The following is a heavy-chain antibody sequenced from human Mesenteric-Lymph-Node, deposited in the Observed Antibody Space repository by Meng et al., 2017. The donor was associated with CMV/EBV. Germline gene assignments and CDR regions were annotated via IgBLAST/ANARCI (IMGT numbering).Heavy chain of an antibody. CDR1: GGSISSSSYY. D-gene: IGHD5-18*01. CDR2: IYYSGST. V-gene: IGHV4-39*01. J-gene: IGHJ5*02. CDR3: ARHYGRQRYSYGYWFDP. Sequence: SETLSLTCTVSGGSISSSSYYWGWIRQPPGKGLEWIGSIYYSGSTYYNPSLKSRVTISVDTSKNQFSLKLSSVTAADTAVYYCARHYGRQRYSYGYWFDPWGQGTLVTVSS.